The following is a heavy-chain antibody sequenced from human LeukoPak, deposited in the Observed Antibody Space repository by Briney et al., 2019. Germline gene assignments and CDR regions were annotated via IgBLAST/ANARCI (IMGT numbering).Heavy chain of an antibody. CDR2: INHSGST. V-gene: IGHV4-34*01. D-gene: IGHD3-22*01. J-gene: IGHJ6*02. Sequence: SETLSLTCAVYGGSFSGYYWSWIRQPPGKGLEWIGEINHSGSTNYNPSLKSRVTISVDTSKNQFSLKLSSVTAADTAVYYCARKREVVVITTSGMDVWGQGTTVTVSS. CDR3: ARKREVVVITTSGMDV. CDR1: GGSFSGYY.